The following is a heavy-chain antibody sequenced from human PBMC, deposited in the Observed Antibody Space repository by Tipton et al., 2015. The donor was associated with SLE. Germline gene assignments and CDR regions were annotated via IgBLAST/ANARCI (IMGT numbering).Heavy chain of an antibody. Sequence: TLSLTCTVSGGSISSSSYYWGWIRQPPGKGLEWIGSIYYSGGTYYSPSLKSRVTISVDTSKNQFSLKLSSVTAADTAVYYCARAGGGDSNWFDPWGQGTLVTVSS. CDR2: IYYSGGT. CDR1: GGSISSSSYY. J-gene: IGHJ5*02. CDR3: ARAGGGDSNWFDP. D-gene: IGHD2-21*01. V-gene: IGHV4-39*07.